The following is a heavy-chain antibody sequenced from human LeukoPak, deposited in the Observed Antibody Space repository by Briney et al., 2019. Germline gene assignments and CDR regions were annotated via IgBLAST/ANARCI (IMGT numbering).Heavy chain of an antibody. CDR2: ISGSGDST. J-gene: IGHJ6*02. D-gene: IGHD1-14*01. Sequence: GGSLRLSCTASGFIFDTHTLTWVRQAPGKGLEWVASISGSGDSTNYGDSVRGRFTISRDNFKRTVHLEMSNLRADDTAMYYCVRRAAVRGMDFWGLGTTVIVSS. CDR3: VRRAAVRGMDF. CDR1: GFIFDTHT. V-gene: IGHV3-23*01.